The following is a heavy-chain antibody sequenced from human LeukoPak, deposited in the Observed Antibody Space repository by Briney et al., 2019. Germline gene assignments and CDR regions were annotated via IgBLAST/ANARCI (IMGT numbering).Heavy chain of an antibody. CDR3: ARGVYSGWYTHNWLDS. CDR2: ISAYNGNT. CDR1: GYTFTSYG. J-gene: IGHJ5*01. Sequence: ASVKVSCKASGYTFTSYGISWVRQAPGQGLEWMGWISAYNGNTNYAQKLQGRVTMTTDTSTSTAYMELRSLRSDDTAVYYCARGVYSGWYTHNWLDSWGQGTLVIVSS. V-gene: IGHV1-18*01. D-gene: IGHD6-19*01.